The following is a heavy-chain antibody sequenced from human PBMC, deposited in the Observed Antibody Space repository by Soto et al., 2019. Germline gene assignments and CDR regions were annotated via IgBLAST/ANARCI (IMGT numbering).Heavy chain of an antibody. CDR1: GGSFSGYY. Sequence: AETLSLTCAVYGGSFSGYYWIWIRQPPGKGLEWIGEINHSGSTNYNPSLKSRVTISVDTSKNQFSLKLSSVTAADTAVYYCAATTVTSWDWGQGTLVTVSS. CDR3: AATTVTSWD. V-gene: IGHV4-34*01. CDR2: INHSGST. D-gene: IGHD4-17*01. J-gene: IGHJ4*02.